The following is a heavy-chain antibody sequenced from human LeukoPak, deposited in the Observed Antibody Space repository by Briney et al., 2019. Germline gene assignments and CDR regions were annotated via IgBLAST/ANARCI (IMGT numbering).Heavy chain of an antibody. CDR2: IFPLDSDV. D-gene: IGHD3-10*01. CDR1: GYTFTSYW. J-gene: IGHJ6*02. Sequence: LGEPLKISCMTSGYTFTSYWIGWVRQTPGKGRECIGVIFPLDSDVSYSPSFQGQVTISADTSTNTAYLHWGSLKASDSAMYYCVRSLPGTLLRGYGMDVWGPGTTVTVS. V-gene: IGHV5-51*01. CDR3: VRSLPGTLLRGYGMDV.